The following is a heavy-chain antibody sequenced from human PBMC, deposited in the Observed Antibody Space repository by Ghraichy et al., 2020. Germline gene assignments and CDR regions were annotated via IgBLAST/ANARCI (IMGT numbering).Heavy chain of an antibody. CDR2: IKPDGSDK. D-gene: IGHD2-8*02. Sequence: GGSLRLSCSTSGFTFRNYWMTWVRQPPGKALEWVANIKPDGSDKYYVDSVKGRFTISRDNSKNSLYLQINNLRAEDTALYYCDRGGYSSSMYWNYWGQGTLVTVSS. CDR1: GFTFRNYW. J-gene: IGHJ4*02. V-gene: IGHV3-7*04. CDR3: DRGGYSSSMYWNY.